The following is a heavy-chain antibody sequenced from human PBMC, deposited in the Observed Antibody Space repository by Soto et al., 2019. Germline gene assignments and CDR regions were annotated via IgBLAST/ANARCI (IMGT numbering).Heavy chain of an antibody. CDR1: GGTFSSYA. D-gene: IGHD5-18*01. Sequence: ASVKFSCKASGGTFSSYAISWVRQAPGQGLEWMGGIIAINGTTNYAQKLQGRVTMTTDKSTSTAYMELRSLRSDDTAVYYCASGSVDTASNYWGQGTLVTVSS. J-gene: IGHJ4*02. CDR3: ASGSVDTASNY. CDR2: IIAINGTT. V-gene: IGHV1-69*05.